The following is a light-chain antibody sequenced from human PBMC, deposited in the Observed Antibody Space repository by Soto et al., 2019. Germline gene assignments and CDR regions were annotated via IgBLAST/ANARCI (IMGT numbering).Light chain of an antibody. CDR3: QVWDSSSEVV. CDR1: NIGSKS. CDR2: DDN. J-gene: IGLJ2*01. Sequence: VLTQPPSVSVAPGQTARITCGGNNIGSKSVHWYQQKPGQAPVLVVYDDNDRPSGIPERFSGSNSGNTATLTISRVEAGDEADYYCQVWDSSSEVVFGGGTKLTVL. V-gene: IGLV3-21*02.